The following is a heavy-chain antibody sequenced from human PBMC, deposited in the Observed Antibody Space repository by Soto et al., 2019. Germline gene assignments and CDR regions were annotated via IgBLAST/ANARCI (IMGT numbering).Heavy chain of an antibody. D-gene: IGHD3-22*01. CDR3: ARVYYDSSGYLGY. V-gene: IGHV1-69*02. CDR2: IIPILGIA. Sequence: GASGKVSCKASGGSLGSYTISWGRQAPGQGLEWMGRIIPILGIANYAQKFQGRVTITADKSTSTAYMELSSLRSEDTAVYYCARVYYDSSGYLGYWGQGTLVTVS. J-gene: IGHJ4*02. CDR1: GGSLGSYT.